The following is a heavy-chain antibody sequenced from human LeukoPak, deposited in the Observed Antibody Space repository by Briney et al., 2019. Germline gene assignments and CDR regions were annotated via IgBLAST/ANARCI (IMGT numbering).Heavy chain of an antibody. CDR3: VTGNYRSFYYYYMDA. V-gene: IGHV3-48*03. Sequence: GGSLRLSCAASAISFRSYEVNWVRQAPGKGLEWVSFITPSGSDVYYAESVRGRFATSRDNAKDSVFLHMNSLRVEDTAVYYCVTGNYRSFYYYYMDAWGKGTTVTVS. CDR2: ITPSGSDV. D-gene: IGHD1-7*01. J-gene: IGHJ6*03. CDR1: AISFRSYE.